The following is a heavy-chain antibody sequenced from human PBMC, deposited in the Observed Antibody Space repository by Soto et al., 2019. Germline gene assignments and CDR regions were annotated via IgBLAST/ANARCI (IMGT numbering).Heavy chain of an antibody. J-gene: IGHJ6*02. Sequence: SETLSLTCTVSGGSISSYYWSWIRQPPGKGLEWIGYIYYSGSTNYNPSLKSRVTISVDTSKNQFSLKLSSVTAADTAVYYCARDSLLGYCSGGSCLVREPYYYGMDVWGQGTTVTVSS. V-gene: IGHV4-59*01. CDR3: ARDSLLGYCSGGSCLVREPYYYGMDV. CDR2: IYYSGST. D-gene: IGHD2-15*01. CDR1: GGSISSYY.